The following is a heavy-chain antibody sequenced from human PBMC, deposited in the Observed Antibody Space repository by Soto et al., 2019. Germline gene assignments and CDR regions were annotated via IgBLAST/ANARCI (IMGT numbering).Heavy chain of an antibody. V-gene: IGHV3-23*01. Sequence: EVQLLESGGGLVQPGGSLRLSCAVSGFTFSSYAMSWVRQAPGKGLEWVSVISGSGGNTYYADSVKGRFTISRDNSKNTLYLQMNSLRAEDTAVYFCAKHLPTGGGGSSSGAFDVWGQGTMVTVSS. CDR3: AKHLPTGGGGSSSGAFDV. J-gene: IGHJ3*01. D-gene: IGHD6-6*01. CDR1: GFTFSSYA. CDR2: ISGSGGNT.